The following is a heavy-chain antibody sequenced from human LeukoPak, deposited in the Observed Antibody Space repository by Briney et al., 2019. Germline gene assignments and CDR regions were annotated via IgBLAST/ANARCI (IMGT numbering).Heavy chain of an antibody. CDR3: AKDHVTWGNRYFDH. CDR2: IGHDGSKI. Sequence: PGGSLRLSCAASGFGFSTFGMHWVRQAPGKGLEWVAFIGHDGSKIYYADSVQGRFTISRDNSKNTLYLEMNSLSGEDTALYYCAKDHVTWGNRYFDHWGQGTLGTVSS. J-gene: IGHJ4*02. D-gene: IGHD3-16*01. V-gene: IGHV3-30*02. CDR1: GFGFSTFG.